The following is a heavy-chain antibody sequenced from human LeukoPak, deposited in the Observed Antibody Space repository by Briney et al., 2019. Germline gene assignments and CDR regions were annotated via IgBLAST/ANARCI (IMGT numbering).Heavy chain of an antibody. CDR3: AKGYCSSTSCFSFDD. D-gene: IGHD2-2*01. J-gene: IGHJ4*02. CDR2: ISWNSGSI. CDR1: GFSFDDYA. V-gene: IGHV3-9*03. Sequence: PGETLRLSCAASGFSFDDYAMHWGRQAPGKGLEWVSGISWNSGSIGYEDSVKGRFTISRDTAKNYLSLHMNSLRAEDMALYYCAKGYCSSTSCFSFDDGGQGTLVTVSS.